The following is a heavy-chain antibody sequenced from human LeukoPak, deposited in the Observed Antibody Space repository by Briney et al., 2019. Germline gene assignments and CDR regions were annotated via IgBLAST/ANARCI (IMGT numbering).Heavy chain of an antibody. CDR3: ARGPVGATSRIWFDC. D-gene: IGHD1-26*01. J-gene: IGHJ5*01. CDR2: ISSSSSYI. Sequence: PGGSLRLSCVPSGFTFSSYNMNWVRQAPGKGLEWISSISSSSSYIYYADSVTGRFTISRDNAKNSLYLQMNGLRAEDTAVCYCARGPVGATSRIWFDCWGQGTLVTVSS. CDR1: GFTFSSYN. V-gene: IGHV3-21*01.